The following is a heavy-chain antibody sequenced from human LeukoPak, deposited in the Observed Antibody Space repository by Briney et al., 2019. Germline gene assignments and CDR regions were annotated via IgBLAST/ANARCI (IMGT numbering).Heavy chain of an antibody. D-gene: IGHD3-3*01. Sequence: PSETLSLTCAVYGGSFSGYYWSWIRQPPGKGLEWIGEINHSGSTNYNPSLKSRVTISVDTFKNQFSLKLSSVTAADTAVYYCARFHDFWSGYSDYWGQGTLVTVSS. CDR2: INHSGST. V-gene: IGHV4-34*01. CDR3: ARFHDFWSGYSDY. J-gene: IGHJ4*02. CDR1: GGSFSGYY.